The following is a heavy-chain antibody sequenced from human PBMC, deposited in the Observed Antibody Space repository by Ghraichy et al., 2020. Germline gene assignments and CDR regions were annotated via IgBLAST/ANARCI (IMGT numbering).Heavy chain of an antibody. Sequence: ASVKVSCKPSGYSFTSYALNWVRQAPGQGLDWMGWINTNTGNPTYARGFRGRFVFSLDPSVGTAYLQISSLKAEDTAVYYCARAALSGALDYWGQGTLVTVSS. V-gene: IGHV7-4-1*02. D-gene: IGHD2-15*01. CDR1: GYSFTSYA. CDR2: INTNTGNP. CDR3: ARAALSGALDY. J-gene: IGHJ4*02.